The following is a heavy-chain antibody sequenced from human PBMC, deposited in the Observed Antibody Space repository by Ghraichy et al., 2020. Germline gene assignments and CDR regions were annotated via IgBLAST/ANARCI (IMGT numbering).Heavy chain of an antibody. Sequence: SETLSLTCSVSGGSITSDDYYWSWVLQPPGKGLEWIGYISYSGNTYYNPSLKSRLIMSRDTSKNQFSLRLNSVTAADTAVYYCARAYNMLLMENYFDSWGQGTLVTVSS. J-gene: IGHJ4*02. CDR2: ISYSGNT. CDR3: ARAYNMLLMENYFDS. V-gene: IGHV4-30-4*01. D-gene: IGHD2-8*01. CDR1: GGSITSDDYY.